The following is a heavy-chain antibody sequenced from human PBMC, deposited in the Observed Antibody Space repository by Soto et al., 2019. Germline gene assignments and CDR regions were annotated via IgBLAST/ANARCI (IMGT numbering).Heavy chain of an antibody. Sequence: SVKVSCKASGFTFTSAAVQWVRQARGQRLEWIGWIVVGSGNTNYAQKFQERVTITRDMSTSTAYMELSSLRSEATAVYYCAGDPSYYYASSGYDGFDYWGQ. CDR3: AGDPSYYYASSGYDGFDY. J-gene: IGHJ4*02. CDR2: IVVGSGNT. V-gene: IGHV1-58*01. D-gene: IGHD3-22*01. CDR1: GFTFTSAA.